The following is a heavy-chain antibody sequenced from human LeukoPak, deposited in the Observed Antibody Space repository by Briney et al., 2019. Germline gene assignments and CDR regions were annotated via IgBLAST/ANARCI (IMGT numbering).Heavy chain of an antibody. D-gene: IGHD1-26*01. V-gene: IGHV3-53*01. CDR2: IYSGGST. J-gene: IGHJ4*02. CDR1: GFTVSSNY. CDR3: AGAHPEVGATTGRGWVVYYFDY. Sequence: PGGSLRLSCAASGFTVSSNYMSWVRQAPGKGLEWVSVIYSGGSTYYADSVKDRFTISRDNSKNTLYLQMNSLRAEDTAVYYCAGAHPEVGATTGRGWVVYYFDYWGQGTLVTVSS.